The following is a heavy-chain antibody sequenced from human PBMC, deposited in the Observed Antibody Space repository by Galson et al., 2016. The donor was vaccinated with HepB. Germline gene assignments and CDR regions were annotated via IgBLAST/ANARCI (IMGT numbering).Heavy chain of an antibody. J-gene: IGHJ4*02. CDR2: IIPLSHTA. V-gene: IGHV1-69*13. CDR3: ARGGPSNQALLFPEPLRT. D-gene: IGHD2-21*02. Sequence: SVKVSCKASGETFRNYRIDWVRQALGQGLEWMGGIIPLSHTANYAQNFQVRVTITADESTSSSYLELSSLKSEDTAVYYCARGGPSNQALLFPEPLRTWGQGTLITVSS. CDR1: GETFRNYR.